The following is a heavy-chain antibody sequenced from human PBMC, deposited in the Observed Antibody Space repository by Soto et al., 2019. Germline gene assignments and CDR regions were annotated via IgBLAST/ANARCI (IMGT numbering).Heavy chain of an antibody. D-gene: IGHD3-22*01. V-gene: IGHV1-46*01. CDR2: INPSGGST. CDR3: ARVQVGTTYYYDSSGERIYYYGMDV. CDR1: GYTFTSYC. J-gene: IGHJ6*02. Sequence: ASVKVSCKASGYTFTSYCMHWVRQAPGQGLEWMGIINPSGGSTSYAQKFQGRVTMTRDTSTSTVYMELSSLRSEDTAVYYCARVQVGTTYYYDSSGERIYYYGMDVWGQGTTVTVSS.